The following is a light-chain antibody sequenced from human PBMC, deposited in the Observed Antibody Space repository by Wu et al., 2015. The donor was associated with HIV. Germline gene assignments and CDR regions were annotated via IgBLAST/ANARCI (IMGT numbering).Light chain of an antibody. CDR3: QQYGRSLVT. J-gene: IGKJ1*01. V-gene: IGKV3-20*01. CDR1: QGVSSSY. Sequence: EIVLTQSPDTLSLSPGERATLSCRASQGVSSSYLAWYQQKPGQAPRLLIYATSTRATGIPDRFSGSGSGTDFTHTISRLEPEDFAVYYCQQYGRSLVTFGQGTKVEFK. CDR2: ATS.